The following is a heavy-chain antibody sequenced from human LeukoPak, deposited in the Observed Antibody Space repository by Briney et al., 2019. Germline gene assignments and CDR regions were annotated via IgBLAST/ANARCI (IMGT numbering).Heavy chain of an antibody. V-gene: IGHV3-64D*06. CDR2: ISSNGGST. CDR3: VNEVGTYYYGMDV. D-gene: IGHD1-1*01. J-gene: IGHJ6*02. CDR1: GFTFSSYA. Sequence: GGSLRLSCSASGFTFSSYAMHWVRQAPGKGLEYVSAISSNGGSTYYADSVKGRFTISRDNPKNTLYLQMSSLRAEDTAVYYCVNEVGTYYYGMDVWGQGTTVTVSS.